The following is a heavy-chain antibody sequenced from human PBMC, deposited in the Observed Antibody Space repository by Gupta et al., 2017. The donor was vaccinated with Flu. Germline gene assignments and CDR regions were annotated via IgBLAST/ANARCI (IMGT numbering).Heavy chain of an antibody. CDR2: NSGSTGTT. CDR1: FTFSRYA. J-gene: IGHJ4*02. Sequence: FTFSRYAMNWGRQAPGKWLEWVSGNSGSTGTTYYTDSVKGRSTISRDYSNNTLYLQMNSRIAEDTAVDHCGRGDRGLAVAASYVYCWGQGILGTVS. CDR3: GRGDRGLAVAASYVYC. D-gene: IGHD6-19*01. V-gene: IGHV3-23*01.